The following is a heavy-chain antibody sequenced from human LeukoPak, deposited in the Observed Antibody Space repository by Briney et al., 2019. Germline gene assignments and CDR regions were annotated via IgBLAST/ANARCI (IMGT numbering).Heavy chain of an antibody. V-gene: IGHV1-2*02. J-gene: IGHJ5*02. D-gene: IGHD6-6*01. CDR2: IGPNSGGT. CDR1: GYTFSDYY. Sequence: ASVKVSCKASGYTFSDYYMHWVRQAPGQGLEWMGWIGPNSGGTNYAQKFQGRVTMTRDTSISTAYMELSRLISDDTAVYYCARSNIAVRRGDNWFDPWGQGTLVTVFS. CDR3: ARSNIAVRRGDNWFDP.